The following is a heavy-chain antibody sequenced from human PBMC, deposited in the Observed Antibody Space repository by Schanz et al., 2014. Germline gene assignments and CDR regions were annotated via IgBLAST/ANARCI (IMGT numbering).Heavy chain of an antibody. CDR3: VKDLQRELLRDDHYYGMDV. CDR2: VSGGGGST. Sequence: EVQLLESGGGPVEPGGPLRLSCAASGFTFSRYAMSWVRQAPGKGLEWVAAVSGGGGSTYYADSVKGRFTISRDNSKNTMYLQMNSLRAEDTAVYYCVKDLQRELLRDDHYYGMDVWGQGTTVTVSS. D-gene: IGHD1-26*01. CDR1: GFTFSRYA. V-gene: IGHV3-23*01. J-gene: IGHJ6*02.